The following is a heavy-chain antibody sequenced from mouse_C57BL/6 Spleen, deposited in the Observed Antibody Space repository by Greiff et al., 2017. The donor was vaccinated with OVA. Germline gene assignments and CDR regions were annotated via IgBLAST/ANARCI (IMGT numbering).Heavy chain of an antibody. CDR3: ARLITTVHYFDY. CDR2: ISGGGGNT. Sequence: EVKLVESGGGLVKPGGSLKLSCAASGFTFSSYTMSWVRQTPEKRLEWVATISGGGGNTYYPDSVKGRFTISRDNAKNTLYLQMSSLRSEDTALYYCARLITTVHYFDYWGQGTTLTVSS. CDR1: GFTFSSYT. D-gene: IGHD1-1*01. V-gene: IGHV5-9*01. J-gene: IGHJ2*01.